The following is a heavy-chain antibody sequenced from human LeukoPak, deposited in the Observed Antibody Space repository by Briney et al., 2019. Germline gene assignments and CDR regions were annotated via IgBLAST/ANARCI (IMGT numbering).Heavy chain of an antibody. CDR2: ISGSGGST. CDR1: GFTFSSYA. Sequence: GGSLRLSRAASGFTFSSYAMSWVRQAPGKGLEWVSTISGSGGSTYYADSVKGRFTISRDNSKNTLYLQMNSLRAEDTAVYYCAKVRYYDSSGYYYFDYWGQGTLVTVSS. CDR3: AKVRYYDSSGYYYFDY. D-gene: IGHD3-22*01. J-gene: IGHJ4*02. V-gene: IGHV3-23*01.